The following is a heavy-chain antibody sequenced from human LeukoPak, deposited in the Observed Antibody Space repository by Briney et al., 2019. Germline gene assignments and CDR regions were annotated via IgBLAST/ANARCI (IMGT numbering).Heavy chain of an antibody. CDR3: TSPLFVLWSGGSRPSDWFDP. D-gene: IGHD2-15*01. J-gene: IGHJ5*02. CDR2: IRSKAYGGTT. Sequence: GGSLRLSCAASGFTFSSYWMSWFRQAPGKGLEWVGFIRSKAYGGTTEYAASVKGRFTISRDDSKSIAYLQMNSLKTEDTAVYYCTSPLFVLWSGGSRPSDWFDPWGQGTLVTVSS. CDR1: GFTFSSYW. V-gene: IGHV3-49*03.